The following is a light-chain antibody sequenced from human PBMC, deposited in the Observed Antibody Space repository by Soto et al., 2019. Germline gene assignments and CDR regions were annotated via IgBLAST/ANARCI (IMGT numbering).Light chain of an antibody. CDR3: QQGFRSSIT. J-gene: IGKJ5*01. CDR2: ATS. V-gene: IGKV1-39*01. CDR1: QSIGNY. Sequence: DIQMTQSPSSLSASLGDSVTITCRPSQSIGNYLNWYQQKPGKAPTLLIYATSNLQSGVPSRFSGSGSGTDFTLTISSLQPEDFASYYCQQGFRSSITSGQGTRLEIK.